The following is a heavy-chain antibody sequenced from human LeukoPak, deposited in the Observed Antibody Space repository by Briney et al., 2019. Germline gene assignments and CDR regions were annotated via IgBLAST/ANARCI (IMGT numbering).Heavy chain of an antibody. V-gene: IGHV4-38-2*02. CDR1: GFTFSSYW. CDR3: ARDYGDYVCFDN. Sequence: GSLRLSCAASGFTFSSYWMSWVRQAPGKGLEWIGSVHHTGSTFNNPSLSSRVTLSVDTSKNLFSLKLRSVTAADTAVYYCARDYGDYVCFDNWGQGTQVTVSS. CDR2: VHHTGST. D-gene: IGHD4-17*01. J-gene: IGHJ4*02.